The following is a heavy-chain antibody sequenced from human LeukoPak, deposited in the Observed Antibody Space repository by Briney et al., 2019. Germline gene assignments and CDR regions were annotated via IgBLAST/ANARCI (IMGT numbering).Heavy chain of an antibody. J-gene: IGHJ4*02. Sequence: ASVKVSCKASGGTFSSYAISWVRQAPGQGLEWMGGIIPIFGTANYAQKFQGRVTITADESTSTAYMELSSLRSEDTAVYYCARGPLNYSNLDYWGQGTLVTVYS. V-gene: IGHV1-69*13. D-gene: IGHD4-11*01. CDR2: IIPIFGTA. CDR1: GGTFSSYA. CDR3: ARGPLNYSNLDY.